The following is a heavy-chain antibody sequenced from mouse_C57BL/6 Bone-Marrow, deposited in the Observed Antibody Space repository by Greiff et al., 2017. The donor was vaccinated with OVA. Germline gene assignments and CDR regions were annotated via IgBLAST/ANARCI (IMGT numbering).Heavy chain of an antibody. CDR1: GFNIKDDY. Sequence: EVQLQQSGAELVRPGASVKLSCTASGFNIKDDYMLWVKQRPEQGLEWIGWIDPENGDTEYASKFQGKATITADTSFYTAYLQLSRLTSEDTAVYDCTAYGNFDYWGQGTTLTVSA. CDR2: IDPENGDT. D-gene: IGHD2-1*01. J-gene: IGHJ2*01. V-gene: IGHV14-4*01. CDR3: TAYGNFDY.